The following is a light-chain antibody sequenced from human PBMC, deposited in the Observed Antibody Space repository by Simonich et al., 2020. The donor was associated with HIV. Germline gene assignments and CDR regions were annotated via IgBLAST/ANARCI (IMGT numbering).Light chain of an antibody. CDR1: SGHTDDA. CDR2: IKSDGSH. CDR3: QTWGTDNRV. J-gene: IGLJ3*02. Sequence: QLVLTQSPSASASLGASVKLTCTLSSGHTDDAIAWHQQQPEKGPRYLMKIKSDGSHSKGDGIPDRFSGSSSGAERYLTISSLQSEDEADYYCQTWGTDNRVFGGGTKLTVL. V-gene: IGLV4-69*01.